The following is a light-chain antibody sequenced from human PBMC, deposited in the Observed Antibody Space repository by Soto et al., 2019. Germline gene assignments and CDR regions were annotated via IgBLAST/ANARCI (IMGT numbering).Light chain of an antibody. Sequence: DIVLTQSPCTLSLSTGDRATLSCRASQSVSSSYFAWYQQKPGQAPRLLIYGASSRATAIPDMFSGSGCGRDFTLIISRLEPDDFAVYYCHQYGSSPVYTFGPGTKLEIK. CDR2: GAS. CDR1: QSVSSSY. CDR3: HQYGSSPVYT. J-gene: IGKJ2*01. V-gene: IGKV3-20*01.